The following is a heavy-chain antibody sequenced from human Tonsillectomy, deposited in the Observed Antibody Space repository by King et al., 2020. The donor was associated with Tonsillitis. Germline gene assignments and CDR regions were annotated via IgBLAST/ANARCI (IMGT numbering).Heavy chain of an antibody. J-gene: IGHJ3*02. CDR2: ISYDVSKK. D-gene: IGHD7-27*01. CDR1: RFTFSLYA. V-gene: IGHV3-30*10. CDR3: ARARRLGNAFDI. Sequence: VQLVESGGGVVQPGRSRRLSCAASRFTFSLYAMHWVRQAPGKGLDWVALISYDVSKKYYTDSVKGRVTLSRDNSKNTLYLQMDSLTGEDTAVYYCARARRLGNAFDIWGRGTMVIVSS.